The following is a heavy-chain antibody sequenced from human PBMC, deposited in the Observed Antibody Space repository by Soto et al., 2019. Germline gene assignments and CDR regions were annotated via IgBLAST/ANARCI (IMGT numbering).Heavy chain of an antibody. J-gene: IGHJ6*02. V-gene: IGHV3-23*01. Sequence: PGGSLRLSCAASGFTFSSYAMSWVRQAPGKGLEWVSAISGSGGSTYYADSVKGRFTISRDNSKNTLYLQMNSLRAEDTAVYYCAKDQGCSGGICYLRYYYYYGRDGWGQGTTVNVSS. D-gene: IGHD2-15*01. CDR1: GFTFSSYA. CDR3: AKDQGCSGGICYLRYYYYYGRDG. CDR2: ISGSGGST.